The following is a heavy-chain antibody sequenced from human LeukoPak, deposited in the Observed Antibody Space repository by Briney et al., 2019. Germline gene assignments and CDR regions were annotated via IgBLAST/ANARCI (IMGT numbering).Heavy chain of an antibody. Sequence: SETLSLTCAVYGGSFSGYYWSWIRQPPGKGLEWIGYIYYSGSTNYNPSLKSRVTISVDTSKNQFSLKLSSVTAADTAVYYCARHRYSSGWYVWYFDYWGQGTLVTVSS. CDR1: GGSFSGYY. J-gene: IGHJ4*02. D-gene: IGHD6-19*01. CDR3: ARHRYSSGWYVWYFDY. CDR2: IYYSGST. V-gene: IGHV4-59*08.